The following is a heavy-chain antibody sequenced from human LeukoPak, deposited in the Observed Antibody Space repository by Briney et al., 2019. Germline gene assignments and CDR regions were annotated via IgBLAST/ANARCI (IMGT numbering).Heavy chain of an antibody. CDR2: TYYSGST. Sequence: SETLSLTCTVSGGSISSYYWSWIRQPPGKGLEWIGYTYYSGSTYYNPSLKSRVTISVDTSKNQFSLKLSSVTAADTAVYYCARVDYYYGSGSYSIDYWGQGTLVTISS. D-gene: IGHD3-10*01. CDR1: GGSISSYY. CDR3: ARVDYYYGSGSYSIDY. V-gene: IGHV4-59*12. J-gene: IGHJ4*02.